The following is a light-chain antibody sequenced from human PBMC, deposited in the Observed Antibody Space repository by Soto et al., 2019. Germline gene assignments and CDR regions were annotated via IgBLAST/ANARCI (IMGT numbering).Light chain of an antibody. Sequence: DIQMTQSPSTLSASVGDRVTITCRASQSVSTALAWWQQKPGKAPNLLIYTVSSLKSGVPSRFSASGSGTEFTLTVSSLQPDDFATYYCQQYYRYPPTFGGGTRVEIE. J-gene: IGKJ4*01. CDR1: QSVSTA. V-gene: IGKV1-5*03. CDR3: QQYYRYPPT. CDR2: TVS.